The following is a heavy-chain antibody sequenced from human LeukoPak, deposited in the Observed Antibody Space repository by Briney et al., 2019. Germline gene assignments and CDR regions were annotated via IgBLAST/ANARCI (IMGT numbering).Heavy chain of an antibody. CDR1: GFTFSSYW. V-gene: IGHV3-7*01. CDR3: ARDFATMIDDAFDI. D-gene: IGHD3-22*01. J-gene: IGHJ3*02. Sequence: GGSLRLSCAASGFTFSSYWMSWVRQAPGKGLEWVANIKQDGSEEYYVDSVKGRFTISRDNAKNSLYLQMNSLRAEDTAVYYCARDFATMIDDAFDIWGQGTMVTVSS. CDR2: IKQDGSEE.